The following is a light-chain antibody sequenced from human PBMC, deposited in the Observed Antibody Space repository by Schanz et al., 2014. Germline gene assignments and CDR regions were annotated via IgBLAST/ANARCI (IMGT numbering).Light chain of an antibody. Sequence: QSVLTQPPSVSGAPGQRVTISCTGSSSNIGAGYDVHWYQQLPGAAPKLLIYGNYRRPSGVPDRFSGSRSGTSASLAITGLQAEDEADYYCCSYIGITTSVVFGGGTKLTVL. CDR2: GNY. CDR1: SSNIGAGYD. J-gene: IGLJ2*01. V-gene: IGLV1-40*01. CDR3: CSYIGITTSVV.